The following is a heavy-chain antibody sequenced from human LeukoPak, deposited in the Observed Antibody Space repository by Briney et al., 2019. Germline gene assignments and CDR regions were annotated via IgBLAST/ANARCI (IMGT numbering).Heavy chain of an antibody. Sequence: SVTVSFKASGGTFSSYAISWVRQAPGQGLEWMGGIIPIFGTANYAQKFQGRVTITTDESTSTAYMEQSSLRSEDTAVYYCARDITRGDYVGTWFDPWGQGTLVTVSS. J-gene: IGHJ5*02. V-gene: IGHV1-69*05. CDR3: ARDITRGDYVGTWFDP. CDR1: GGTFSSYA. CDR2: IIPIFGTA. D-gene: IGHD4-17*01.